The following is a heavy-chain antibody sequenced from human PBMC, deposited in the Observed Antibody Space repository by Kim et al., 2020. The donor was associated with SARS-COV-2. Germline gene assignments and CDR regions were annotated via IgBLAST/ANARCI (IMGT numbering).Heavy chain of an antibody. CDR2: ISGSGTHK. CDR3: AKDIHDWGSLFSYYFD. V-gene: IGHV3-23*01. Sequence: GGSLRLSCAVSGFTFDTNAMSWVRQAPGRGLEWVSSISGSGTHKYYADSVKGRFTSSRDNSKNTVYLQMNSLRAEDTALYYCAKDIHDWGSLFSYYFD. J-gene: IGHJ4*01. CDR1: GFTFDTNA. D-gene: IGHD3-16*01.